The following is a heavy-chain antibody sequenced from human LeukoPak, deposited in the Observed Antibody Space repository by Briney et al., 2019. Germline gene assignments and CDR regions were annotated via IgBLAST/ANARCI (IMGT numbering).Heavy chain of an antibody. V-gene: IGHV4-30-4*08. J-gene: IGHJ4*02. CDR3: ARYASDGWRFGY. D-gene: IGHD5-24*01. CDR2: IYYSGST. CDR1: GGSISSGDYY. Sequence: SETLSLTCTVSGGSISSGDYYWSWIRQPPGKGLEWIGYIYYSGSTYYNPSLKSRVTISVDTSKNQFSLKLSSVTAADTAVYYCARYASDGWRFGYWGQGTLVTVSS.